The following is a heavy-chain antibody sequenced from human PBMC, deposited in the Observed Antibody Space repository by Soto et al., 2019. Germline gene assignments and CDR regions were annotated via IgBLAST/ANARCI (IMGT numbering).Heavy chain of an antibody. D-gene: IGHD4-4*01. Sequence: WETLSLTCTVSVVSIDSGDYYCSWIRQPPGKGLEWIGYVYYSGTTNYNPFLKSRVTLSLDKSKNQFSLKMNSVTAADTAVYYCARHVIASPNYFDRWGQGTLVIVSS. CDR3: ARHVIASPNYFDR. CDR1: VVSIDSGDYY. CDR2: VYYSGTT. V-gene: IGHV4-61*08. J-gene: IGHJ5*02.